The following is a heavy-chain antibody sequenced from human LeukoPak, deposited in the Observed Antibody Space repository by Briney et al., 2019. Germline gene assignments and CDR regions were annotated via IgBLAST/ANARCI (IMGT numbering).Heavy chain of an antibody. CDR1: GYSFTSYW. CDR3: ASNEGLYGGSYYGFDY. V-gene: IGHV5-51*01. CDR2: IYPGGSDT. D-gene: IGHD1-26*01. J-gene: IGHJ4*02. Sequence: GEALKISCKGSGYSFTSYWIGWVRQMPGKGLEWMGIIYPGGSDTRYSPSFQGQVTISAGNSISTAYLQWSSLKASDPAMYYCASNEGLYGGSYYGFDYWGQGTLVTVSS.